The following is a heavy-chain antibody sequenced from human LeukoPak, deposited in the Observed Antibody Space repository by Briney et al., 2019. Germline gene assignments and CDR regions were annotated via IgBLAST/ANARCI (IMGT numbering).Heavy chain of an antibody. D-gene: IGHD1-1*01. CDR2: INPTGSGK. CDR3: ARDLWAGNDY. Sequence: GESLRLSCLTSGFDFRGSCMSWARQTPGKRLEYVANINPTGSGKFYVDSVRGRFTIYRDNTRDSLYLQMNSLRAEDTAVYYCARDLWAGNDYWGRGTLVTVSS. J-gene: IGHJ4*02. CDR1: GFDFRGSC. V-gene: IGHV3-7*03.